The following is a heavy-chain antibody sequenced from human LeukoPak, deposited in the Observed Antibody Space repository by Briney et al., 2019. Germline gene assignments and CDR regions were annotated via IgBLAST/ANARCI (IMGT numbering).Heavy chain of an antibody. V-gene: IGHV3-23*01. D-gene: IGHD6-13*01. Sequence: GGSLRLSCAASGFTFSSYAMSWVRQAPGKGLEWVSAISGSGGSTYYADSVKGRFTISRDNSKNTLYLQMNSLRAEDTAVYYCAKHEGSSWCHRNNYFDYWGQGTLVTVSS. CDR3: AKHEGSSWCHRNNYFDY. CDR2: ISGSGGST. J-gene: IGHJ4*02. CDR1: GFTFSSYA.